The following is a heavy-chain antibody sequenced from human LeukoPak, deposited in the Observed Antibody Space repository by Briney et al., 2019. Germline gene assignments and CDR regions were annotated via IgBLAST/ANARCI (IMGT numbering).Heavy chain of an antibody. D-gene: IGHD4-23*01. CDR2: IKQDGSDK. CDR3: ARDDGGNFNDAFDI. CDR1: GFTFTTYW. V-gene: IGHV3-7*01. Sequence: GGSLRLSCAAAGFTFTTYWMTWVRQAPGKGLEGVANIKQDGSDKYYVDSVKGRFTISRDNARKSVYLQMNSLRAEDTAVYYCARDDGGNFNDAFDIWGQGTMVTVSS. J-gene: IGHJ3*02.